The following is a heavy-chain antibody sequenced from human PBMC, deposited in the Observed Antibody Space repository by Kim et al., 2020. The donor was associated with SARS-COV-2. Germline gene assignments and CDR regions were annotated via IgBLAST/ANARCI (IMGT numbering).Heavy chain of an antibody. CDR3: ARPGIDILTGYYHDAFDI. CDR2: IYYGGST. Sequence: SETLSLTCTVSGGSISSSSYYWGWIRQPPGKGLEWIGSIYYGGSTYYNPSLKSRVTISVDTSKNQFSLKLSSVTAADTAVYYCARPGIDILTGYYHDAFDIWGQGTMVTVSS. V-gene: IGHV4-39*01. CDR1: GGSISSSSYY. J-gene: IGHJ3*02. D-gene: IGHD3-9*01.